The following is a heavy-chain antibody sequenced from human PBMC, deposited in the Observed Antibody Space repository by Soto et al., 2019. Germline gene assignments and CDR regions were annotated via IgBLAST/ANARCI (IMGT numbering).Heavy chain of an antibody. CDR3: AKDSKEQLRYVAFDI. V-gene: IGHV3-9*01. J-gene: IGHJ3*02. CDR2: ISWNSGSI. Sequence: PGGSMEISCAASGVSLDNYVMHGARQDTGKGLEWVSGISWNSGSIGYADSVKGRFTISRDNAKNSLYLQMNSLRAEDTALYYCAKDSKEQLRYVAFDIWGQGTMVTVSS. CDR1: GVSLDNYV. D-gene: IGHD6-13*01.